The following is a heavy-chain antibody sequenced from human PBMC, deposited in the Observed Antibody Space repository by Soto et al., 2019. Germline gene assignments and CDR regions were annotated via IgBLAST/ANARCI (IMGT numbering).Heavy chain of an antibody. CDR1: DYSFSSYA. V-gene: IGHV1-18*01. Sequence: QVQLVQSGTEVKKPGASVKVSCKASDYSFSSYAISWVRQAPGQGLEWMGWINPHNGNTNYAQKYRGINSITTDTPAPTAYMELRSLRFDDTAMYYCVRDEVTPPGLGVDYWGQGTLVTVSS. D-gene: IGHD2-21*02. CDR2: INPHNGNT. CDR3: VRDEVTPPGLGVDY. J-gene: IGHJ4*02.